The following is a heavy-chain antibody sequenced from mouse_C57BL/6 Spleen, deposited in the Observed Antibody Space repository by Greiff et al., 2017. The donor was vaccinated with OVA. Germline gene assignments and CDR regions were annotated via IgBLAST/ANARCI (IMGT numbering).Heavy chain of an antibody. CDR2: IDPSDSDT. J-gene: IGHJ1*03. Sequence: QVQLQQPGAELVRPGSSVKLSCKASGYTFTSYWMHWVKQRPIQGLEWIGNIDPSDSDTHYNQKFKDKATLTVDKSSSTAYMQLSSLTSEDSAVYYCARGPYDYGSSYGYFDVWGTWTTVTVSS. V-gene: IGHV1-52*01. CDR1: GYTFTSYW. D-gene: IGHD1-1*01. CDR3: ARGPYDYGSSYGYFDV.